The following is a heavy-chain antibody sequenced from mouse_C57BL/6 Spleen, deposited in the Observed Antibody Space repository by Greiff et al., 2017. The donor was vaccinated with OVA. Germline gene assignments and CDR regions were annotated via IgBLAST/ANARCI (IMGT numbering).Heavy chain of an antibody. CDR3: TIYYGYDGAMDY. CDR1: GFTFSDAW. J-gene: IGHJ4*01. V-gene: IGHV6-6*01. D-gene: IGHD2-2*01. Sequence: EVQGVESGGGLVQPGGSMKLSCAASGFTFSDAWMDWVRQSPEKGLEWVAEIRNKANNHATYYAESVKGRFTISRDDSKSSVYLQMNSLRAEDTGIYYCTIYYGYDGAMDYWGQGTSVTVSS. CDR2: IRNKANNHAT.